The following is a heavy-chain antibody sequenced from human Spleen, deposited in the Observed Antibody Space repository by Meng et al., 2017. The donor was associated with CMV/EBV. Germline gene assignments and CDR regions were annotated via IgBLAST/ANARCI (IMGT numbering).Heavy chain of an antibody. J-gene: IGHJ6*02. D-gene: IGHD5-24*01. CDR2: ISSRSSPI. CDR3: ARVMATMGYYYGMDV. CDR1: GFTFSIYA. Sequence: GGSLRLSCAASGFTFSIYAMHWVRQGPGKGLDWVSYISSRSSPIYNADSVKGRFTISRDNARNSLYLEMNRLRAEDTAVYYCARVMATMGYYYGMDVWGQGTTVTVS. V-gene: IGHV3-48*04.